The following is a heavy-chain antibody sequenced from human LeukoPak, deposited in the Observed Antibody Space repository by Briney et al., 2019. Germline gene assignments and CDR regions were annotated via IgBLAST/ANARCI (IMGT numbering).Heavy chain of an antibody. J-gene: IGHJ6*02. V-gene: IGHV1-18*01. CDR3: ARDNCSGGSCYYYYGMGV. CDR2: ISAYNGNT. Sequence: ASVKVSCKASGYTFTSHGISWVRQAPGQGLEWMGWISAYNGNTNYAQKLQGRVTMTTDTSTSTAYMELRSLRSDDTAVYYRARDNCSGGSCYYYYGMGVWGQGTTVTVSS. CDR1: GYTFTSHG. D-gene: IGHD2-15*01.